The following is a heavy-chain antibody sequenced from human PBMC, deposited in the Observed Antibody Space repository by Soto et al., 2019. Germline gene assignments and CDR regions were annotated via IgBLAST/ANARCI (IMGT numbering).Heavy chain of an antibody. CDR3: AREGAGLYYCYYGMDV. Sequence: QVQLVQSGAEVKTPGASVKVSCKASGYTFTKYAISWMRQAPGQGLEWVGWISVYNGNTNYAENLQGRVTVTKDPSTPTVYMELRSLTSDDTGVYYCAREGAGLYYCYYGMDVWGQGTTVTVPS. D-gene: IGHD6-19*01. CDR2: ISVYNGNT. J-gene: IGHJ6*02. CDR1: GYTFTKYA. V-gene: IGHV1-18*01.